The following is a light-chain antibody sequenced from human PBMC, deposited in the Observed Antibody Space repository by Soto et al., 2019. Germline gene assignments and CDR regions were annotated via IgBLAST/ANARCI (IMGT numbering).Light chain of an antibody. CDR2: DAS. CDR3: QQYNNWPLYT. V-gene: IGKV3-15*01. Sequence: MTQSPSSLSASVGDRVTITCRASQSISSYLNWYQQRPGRAPRLLIYDASTRATDIPARFSGSGSGTEFTLTISSLQSEDFALYYCQQYNNWPLYTFGQGTKLEIK. CDR1: QSISSY. J-gene: IGKJ2*01.